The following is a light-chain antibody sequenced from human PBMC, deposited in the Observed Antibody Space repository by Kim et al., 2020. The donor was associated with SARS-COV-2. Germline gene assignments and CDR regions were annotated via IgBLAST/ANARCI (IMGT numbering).Light chain of an antibody. V-gene: IGKV3-20*01. CDR1: QSVSSSY. CDR3: QQYGSSPRT. Sequence: LSPGQRATLSCRASQSVSSSYLAWYQQKLGQAPSLLIYGASSRATGIPDRFSGSASGTDITLTISRLEPEDFAVYYCQQYGSSPRTFGQGTKLEI. J-gene: IGKJ2*01. CDR2: GAS.